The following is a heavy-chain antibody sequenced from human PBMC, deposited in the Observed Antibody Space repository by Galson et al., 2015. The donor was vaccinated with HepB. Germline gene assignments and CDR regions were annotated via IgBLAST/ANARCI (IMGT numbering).Heavy chain of an antibody. V-gene: IGHV1-24*01. J-gene: IGHJ2*01. CDR3: AAISVFHPTEPYWYFDL. CDR2: FDPEDGEA. CDR1: GYALTELS. Sequence: SVKVSCKVSGYALTELSMHWVRQAPGKGLEWMGGFDPEDGEAIYAQKLQGRVTMTEDTSTDTAYMELSSLRSEDTAVYYCAAISVFHPTEPYWYFDLWGRGTLVTVSS. D-gene: IGHD1-26*01.